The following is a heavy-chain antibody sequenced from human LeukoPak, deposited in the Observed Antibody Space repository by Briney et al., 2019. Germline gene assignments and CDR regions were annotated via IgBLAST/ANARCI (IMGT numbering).Heavy chain of an antibody. CDR2: IYYSGGT. Sequence: SETLSLTCTVSGGSITSSSHYWGWIRQPPGKGLEWIGSIYYSGGTYYNPSLKSRVTISVDTSKSQFSLRLSSVTAADTAVYYCARARTFDYWGQGTLVTVSS. J-gene: IGHJ4*02. CDR3: ARARTFDY. D-gene: IGHD2-8*01. V-gene: IGHV4-39*07. CDR1: GGSITSSSHY.